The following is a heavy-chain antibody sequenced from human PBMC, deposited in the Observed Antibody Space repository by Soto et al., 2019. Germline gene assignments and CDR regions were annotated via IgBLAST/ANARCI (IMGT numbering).Heavy chain of an antibody. D-gene: IGHD5-12*01. CDR1: GFTFSSYG. CDR2: ISYDGSNK. V-gene: IGHV3-30*18. CDR3: AKGQWLRLTLDY. Sequence: QVQLVESGGGVVQPGRSLRLSCAASGFTFSSYGMHWVRQAPGKGLEWVAVISYDGSNKYYADSVKGRFTISRDNSKNTRYLQMNSLRTEDTAVYYCAKGQWLRLTLDYWGQGTLVTVSS. J-gene: IGHJ4*02.